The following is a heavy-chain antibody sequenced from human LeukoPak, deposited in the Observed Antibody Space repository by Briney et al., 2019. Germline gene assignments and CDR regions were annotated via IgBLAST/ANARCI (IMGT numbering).Heavy chain of an antibody. CDR3: AREGDAFDI. CDR2: INTNTGNP. Sequence: ASVNVSCTASGYTFTIYAMNWVRQAPGQGLEWMGWINTNTGNPTYAQGFTGRFVFSLDTSVSTAYLQISSLKAEDTAVYYCAREGDAFDIWGQGTMVTVSS. V-gene: IGHV7-4-1*02. J-gene: IGHJ3*02. CDR1: GYTFTIYA.